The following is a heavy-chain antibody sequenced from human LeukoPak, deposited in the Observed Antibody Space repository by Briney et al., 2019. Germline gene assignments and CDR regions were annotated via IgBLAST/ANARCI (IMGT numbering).Heavy chain of an antibody. CDR3: ATETNGRHYDY. V-gene: IGHV3-66*01. CDR1: GFTVSSNY. D-gene: IGHD1-14*01. J-gene: IGHJ4*02. CDR2: IYSGGST. Sequence: PGGSLRLSCAASGFTVSSNYMSWVRQAPGKGLGWVSVIYSGGSTYYADSVKGRFTISRDNSNNFLYLQMNSLRAEDTAVYYCATETNGRHYDYWGQGTLLTVSS.